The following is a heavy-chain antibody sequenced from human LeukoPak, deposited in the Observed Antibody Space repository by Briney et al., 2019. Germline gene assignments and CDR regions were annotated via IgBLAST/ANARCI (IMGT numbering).Heavy chain of an antibody. J-gene: IGHJ4*02. CDR3: AKGIVVVPAAPTGY. D-gene: IGHD2-2*01. Sequence: GGSLRLSCAASGFTFSSYAMHWVRQAPGKGLEWVAVISYDGSNKYYADSVKGRFTISRDNSKNTLYLQMNSLRAEDTAVYYCAKGIVVVPAAPTGYWGQGTLVTVSS. CDR2: ISYDGSNK. CDR1: GFTFSSYA. V-gene: IGHV3-30-3*01.